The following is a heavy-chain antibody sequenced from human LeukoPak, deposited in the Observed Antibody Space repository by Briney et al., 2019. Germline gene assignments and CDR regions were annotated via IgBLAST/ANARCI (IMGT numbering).Heavy chain of an antibody. V-gene: IGHV4-39*07. D-gene: IGHD4-17*01. CDR3: ARAVTTNYYYGMDV. CDR1: GGSIS. Sequence: SETLSLTCTVSGGSISWIRQPPGKWLEWIGSMYYSGSTYYNPSLKSRVTISVDTSKNQFSLKLSSVTAADTAVYYCARAVTTNYYYGMDVWGQGTTVTVSS. CDR2: MYYSGST. J-gene: IGHJ6*02.